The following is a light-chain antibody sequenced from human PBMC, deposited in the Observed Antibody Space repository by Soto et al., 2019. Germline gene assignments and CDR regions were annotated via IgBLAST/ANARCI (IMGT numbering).Light chain of an antibody. CDR2: DAS. CDR1: QSVDSN. J-gene: IGKJ5*01. V-gene: IGKV3-11*01. CDR3: QQRKYWPPLT. Sequence: ETVLTQSPATLSLSPGERATLSCRASQSVDSNLAWYQPKPGQAPRLLIYDASNRPTGIPARFSGSGSGTDFALTISSLEPEDFALYYCQQRKYWPPLTFGQGTRLEIK.